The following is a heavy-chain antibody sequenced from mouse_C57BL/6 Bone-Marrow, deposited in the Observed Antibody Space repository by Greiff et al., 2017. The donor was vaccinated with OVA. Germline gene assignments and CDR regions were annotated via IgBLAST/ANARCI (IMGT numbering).Heavy chain of an antibody. D-gene: IGHD2-1*01. J-gene: IGHJ2*01. Sequence: DVMLVESGGGLVKPGGSLKLSCAASGFTFSSYTMSWVRQTPEKRLEWVATISGGGGNTYYPDSVKGRFTISRDNAKNTLYLQMSSLRSEDTALYYCARQLLWLDYWGQGTTLTVSS. CDR1: GFTFSSYT. CDR3: ARQLLWLDY. CDR2: ISGGGGNT. V-gene: IGHV5-9*01.